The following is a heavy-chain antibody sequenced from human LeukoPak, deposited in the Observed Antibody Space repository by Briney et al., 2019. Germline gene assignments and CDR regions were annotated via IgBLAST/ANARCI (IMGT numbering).Heavy chain of an antibody. CDR2: IYPGDSNT. CDR3: ARRSYYYDSQDTFDI. CDR1: GSRFTTYW. Sequence: GESLKISCKGSGSRFTTYWIAWVRQMPGKGLEWMGIIYPGDSNTKYNPSFQGQVTISTDKSISTAYLQWSSLQASDTAMFYCARRSYYYDSQDTFDIWGQGTMVTVSS. J-gene: IGHJ3*02. D-gene: IGHD3-22*01. V-gene: IGHV5-51*01.